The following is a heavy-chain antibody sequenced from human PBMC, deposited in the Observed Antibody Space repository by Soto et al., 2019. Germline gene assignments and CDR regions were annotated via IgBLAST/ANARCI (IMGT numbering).Heavy chain of an antibody. J-gene: IGHJ4*02. D-gene: IGHD3-22*01. Sequence: QVQLVQSGAEVKKPGASVKVSCKASGYTFTSYAMHWVRQAPGQRLEWMGWINAGNGNTKYSQKFQGRVTITRDTSASTAYMELSSLRSEDTAVYYCARTRLFYYDSSGLFDYWGQGTLVTVSS. CDR2: INAGNGNT. CDR1: GYTFTSYA. CDR3: ARTRLFYYDSSGLFDY. V-gene: IGHV1-3*01.